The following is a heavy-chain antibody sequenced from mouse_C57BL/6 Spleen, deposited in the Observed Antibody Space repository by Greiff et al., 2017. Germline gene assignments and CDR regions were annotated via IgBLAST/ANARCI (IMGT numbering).Heavy chain of an antibody. J-gene: IGHJ4*01. D-gene: IGHD4-1*01. V-gene: IGHV1-58*01. CDR2: ICIGNGYT. CDR3: AREGLGRRAMDY. Sequence: VQLQQSGAELVRPGSSVKMSCKTSGYTFTSYGINWVKQRPGQGLEWIGYICIGNGYTEYNEKFKGKATLTSDTSSSTAYMQLSSLTSEDSAIYFCAREGLGRRAMDYWGQGTSVTVSS. CDR1: GYTFTSYG.